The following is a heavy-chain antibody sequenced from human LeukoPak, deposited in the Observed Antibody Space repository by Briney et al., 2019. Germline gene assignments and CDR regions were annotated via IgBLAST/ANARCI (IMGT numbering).Heavy chain of an antibody. CDR2: IYSGGST. CDR3: ARDLGSGWSAGGLDY. CDR1: GFTVSSNY. J-gene: IGHJ4*02. D-gene: IGHD6-19*01. V-gene: IGHV3-66*01. Sequence: GGSLRLSCAASGFTVSSNYMSWVRQAPGKGLEWVSIIYSGGSTYYADSVKGRFTISRDNSKNTLYLQMNSLRAEDTAVYYCARDLGSGWSAGGLDYWGQGTLVTVSS.